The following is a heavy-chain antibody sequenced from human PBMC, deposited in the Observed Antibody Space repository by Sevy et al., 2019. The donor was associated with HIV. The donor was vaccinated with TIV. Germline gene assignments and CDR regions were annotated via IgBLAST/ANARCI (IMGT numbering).Heavy chain of an antibody. D-gene: IGHD6-13*01. CDR1: GYSFTSYW. CDR2: IYPGDSDT. J-gene: IGHJ5*02. CDR3: AIQGDEYSSSWYRWFDP. V-gene: IGHV5-51*01. Sequence: GESLKISCKGSGYSFTSYWIGWVRQMPGKGLEWMGIIYPGDSDTRYSPSFQGQVTISADKSISTAYLQWSSLKASDTAMYYCAIQGDEYSSSWYRWFDPWGQGTLVTVSS.